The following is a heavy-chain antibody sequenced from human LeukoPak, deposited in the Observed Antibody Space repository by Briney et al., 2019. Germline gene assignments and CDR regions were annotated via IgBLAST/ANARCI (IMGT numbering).Heavy chain of an antibody. CDR2: ISAYNGNT. CDR1: GYTFTSYG. J-gene: IGHJ4*02. CDR3: AGGGRGYNYDTSGYFDY. D-gene: IGHD3-22*01. Sequence: ASVKVSCKASGYTFTSYGINWVRQAPGQGLEWMGWISAYNGNTNYAQRLQGRVTMTTDTSTSTVCMELRSLRSDDTAVYYCAGGGRGYNYDTSGYFDYWGQGTLVSVSS. V-gene: IGHV1-18*01.